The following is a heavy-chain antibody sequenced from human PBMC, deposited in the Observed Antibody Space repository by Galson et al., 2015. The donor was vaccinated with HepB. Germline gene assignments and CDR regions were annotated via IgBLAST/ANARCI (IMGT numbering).Heavy chain of an antibody. J-gene: IGHJ6*02. Sequence: SVKVSCKASGYTFTSYGISWVRQAPGQGLEWMGWISAYNGNTNYAQKLQGRVTMTTDTSTSTAYIELRSLRSDDTAVYYCARVGSPGYCSSTSCYYYYGMDVWGQGTTVTVSS. V-gene: IGHV1-18*01. CDR3: ARVGSPGYCSSTSCYYYYGMDV. CDR2: ISAYNGNT. D-gene: IGHD2-2*01. CDR1: GYTFTSYG.